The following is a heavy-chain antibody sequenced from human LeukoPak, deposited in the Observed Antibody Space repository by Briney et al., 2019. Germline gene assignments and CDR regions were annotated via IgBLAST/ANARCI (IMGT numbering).Heavy chain of an antibody. CDR1: GFTFSSYW. CDR3: ARDPTRRFDL. CDR2: IKQDGSEE. Sequence: GGSLRLSCAASGFTFSSYWMSWVRQAPGKGLEWVTNIKQDGSEEYYVDSVKGRFTISRDSAKNSLYLQMNSLRAEDTAVYYCARDPTRRFDLWGQGTLVTVSS. J-gene: IGHJ4*02. V-gene: IGHV3-7*01.